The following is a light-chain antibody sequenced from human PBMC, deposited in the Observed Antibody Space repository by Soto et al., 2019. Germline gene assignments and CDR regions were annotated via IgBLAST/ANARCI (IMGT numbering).Light chain of an antibody. CDR3: QQYGTLPWT. CDR2: GVS. V-gene: IGKV1-5*01. CDR1: QTISKW. Sequence: DIQMTQSPSTLSAAVGDRVTVTCRASQTISKWLAWYQQKPGQAPRLLMYGVSSRASGVPDRFSGSGSGTDFTLSISGLEPEDFAVYSCQQYGTLPWTFGQGTKVDIK. J-gene: IGKJ1*01.